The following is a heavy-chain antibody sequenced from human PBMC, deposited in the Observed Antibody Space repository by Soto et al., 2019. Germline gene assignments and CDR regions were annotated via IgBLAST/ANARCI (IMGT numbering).Heavy chain of an antibody. CDR2: IKRDGSGG. D-gene: IGHD6-13*01. Sequence: QLVESGGGLVQPGGSLRLSCEASGFTFDNYWMTWVRQAPGKGLEWVANIKRDGSGGSYLDSVRGRFTVSRDNARNSLYLQMNSLRAEDTALYYCARDVSPGSSGWYFDAFDIWGQGTLLTVSS. CDR1: GFTFDNYW. V-gene: IGHV3-7*01. J-gene: IGHJ3*02. CDR3: ARDVSPGSSGWYFDAFDI.